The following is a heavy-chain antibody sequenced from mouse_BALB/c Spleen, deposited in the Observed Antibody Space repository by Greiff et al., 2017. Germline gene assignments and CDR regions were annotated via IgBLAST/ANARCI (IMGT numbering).Heavy chain of an antibody. CDR1: GYSITSDYA. CDR2: ISYSGST. CDR3: ARSSYAMDY. Sequence: VQLKESGPGLVKPSQSLSLTCTVTGYSITSDYAWNWIRQFPGNKLEWMGYISYSGSTSYNPSLKSRISITRDTSKNQFFLQLNSVTTEDTATYYCARSSYAMDYWGQGTSVTVSS. J-gene: IGHJ4*01. D-gene: IGHD1-3*01. V-gene: IGHV3-2*02.